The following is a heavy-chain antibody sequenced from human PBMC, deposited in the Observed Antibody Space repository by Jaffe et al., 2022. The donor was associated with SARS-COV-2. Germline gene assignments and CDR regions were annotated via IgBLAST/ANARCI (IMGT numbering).Heavy chain of an antibody. V-gene: IGHV4-39*07. J-gene: IGHJ4*02. CDR1: GGSVSSDSYY. CDR2: IYYSGNT. CDR3: GRAPDY. Sequence: QLQVQESGPGLLKPSETLSLTCTVSGGSVSSDSYYGGWIRQAPGKGLEWIASIYYSGNTYFNPSLKSRVTISLDRSKTQISLRLTSLTAADTAVYYCGRAPDYWGQGTLVTVSS.